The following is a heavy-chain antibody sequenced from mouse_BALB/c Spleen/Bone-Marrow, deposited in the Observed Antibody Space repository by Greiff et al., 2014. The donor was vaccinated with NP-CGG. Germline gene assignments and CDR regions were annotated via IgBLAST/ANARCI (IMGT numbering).Heavy chain of an antibody. J-gene: IGHJ2*01. Sequence: VQLVESGAELVRPGSSAKISCKASGYAFSSYWMNWVKQRPGQGLEWIGQIYPGDGDTNYNGNFKDKATLTTDKSSTTAYMQLSSLTSEDSAVYFCARGGRLTGYYFDYWGQGTTLTVSS. CDR3: ARGGRLTGYYFDY. V-gene: IGHV1-80*01. CDR2: IYPGDGDT. D-gene: IGHD4-1*01. CDR1: GYAFSSYW.